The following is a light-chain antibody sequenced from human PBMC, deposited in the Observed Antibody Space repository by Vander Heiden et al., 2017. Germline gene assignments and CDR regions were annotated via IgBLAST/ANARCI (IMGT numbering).Light chain of an antibody. CDR2: EVS. J-gene: IGLJ1*01. V-gene: IGLV2-14*01. Sequence: QSALTQPASVSGSPGQSITIPCTGTSSDVGGYNYVSWYQHHPGKAPKLIMYEVSNRPSGVSNRFSGSKSGNTASLTISGLQAEDEADYYCNSYRGSSTYVVGTGTKVTVL. CDR1: SSDVGGYNY. CDR3: NSYRGSSTYV.